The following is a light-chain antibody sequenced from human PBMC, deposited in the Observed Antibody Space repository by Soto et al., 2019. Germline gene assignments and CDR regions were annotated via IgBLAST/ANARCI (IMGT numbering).Light chain of an antibody. CDR2: LGS. V-gene: IGKV2-28*01. CDR3: MQSLQTPWT. J-gene: IGKJ1*01. Sequence: DIVMTQSPLSLPVTPGEPASISCRSSQTLLHSNGYNYLDWYLQKPGQSPQLLISLGSNRASGVPARFSGSGPGTDFTLKISRVEAEDVGVYYCMQSLQTPWTFVQGTKVGIK. CDR1: QTLLHSNGYNY.